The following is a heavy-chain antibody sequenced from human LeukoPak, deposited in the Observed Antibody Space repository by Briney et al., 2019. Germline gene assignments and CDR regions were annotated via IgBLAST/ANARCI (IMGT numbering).Heavy chain of an antibody. CDR2: IYYSGST. CDR3: ARVVRDDILTGYYIDY. Sequence: SETLSLTCTVSGGSISSYYWSWIRQPPGKGLEWIGYIYYSGSTKYNPSLKSRVTISVDTSKNQFSLKLSSVTAADTAVYYCARVVRDDILTGYYIDYWGQGTLVTVSS. J-gene: IGHJ4*02. CDR1: GGSISSYY. D-gene: IGHD3-9*01. V-gene: IGHV4-59*01.